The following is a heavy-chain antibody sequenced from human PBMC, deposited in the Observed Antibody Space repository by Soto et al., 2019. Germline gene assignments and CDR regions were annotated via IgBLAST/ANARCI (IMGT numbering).Heavy chain of an antibody. CDR2: ISGSGGST. V-gene: IGHV3-23*01. J-gene: IGHJ3*02. CDR1: GFTFSSYA. Sequence: EVQLLESGGGLVQPGGSLRLSCAASGFTFSSYAMSWVRQAPGKGLEWVSAISGSGGSTYYADSVKGRFTISRDNSKNTLYLQMNSLRAEDTAVYYCAKDGSGYSYSPDGVGDAFDIWGQGTMVTVSS. CDR3: AKDGSGYSYSPDGVGDAFDI. D-gene: IGHD5-18*01.